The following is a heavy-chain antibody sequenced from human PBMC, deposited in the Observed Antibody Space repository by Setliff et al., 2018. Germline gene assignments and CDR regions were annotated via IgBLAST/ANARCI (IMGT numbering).Heavy chain of an antibody. D-gene: IGHD2-15*01. J-gene: IGHJ6*03. CDR1: GYTFSAYD. V-gene: IGHV1-8*02. Sequence: ASVKVSCKASGYTFSAYDFNWVRQAPGQGLEWVGSMSPQSDNTVYAQKFLGRVTMTKNTSISTAYMELSSLRSEDTAVYYCAKGQPPTPRPYFYHMDVWGKGTTVTVSS. CDR3: AKGQPPTPRPYFYHMDV. CDR2: MSPQSDNT.